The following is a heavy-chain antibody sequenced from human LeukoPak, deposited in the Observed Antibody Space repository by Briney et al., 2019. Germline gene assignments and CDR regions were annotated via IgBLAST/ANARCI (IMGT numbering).Heavy chain of an antibody. Sequence: PSQTLSLTCTVSGGSISSGGYCWNWIRQPPGKGLEWIGCVCYSGSTNYNPSLKSRVTISVDTSKNQFSLKLSSVTAADTAVYYCARDLGDTSGWFPFGYWGQGTLVTVSS. D-gene: IGHD6-19*01. J-gene: IGHJ4*02. CDR3: ARDLGDTSGWFPFGY. V-gene: IGHV4-61*08. CDR1: GGSISSGGYC. CDR2: VCYSGST.